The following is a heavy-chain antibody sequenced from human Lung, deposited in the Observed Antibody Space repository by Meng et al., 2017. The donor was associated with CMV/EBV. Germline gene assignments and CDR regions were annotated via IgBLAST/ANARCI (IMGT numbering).Heavy chain of an antibody. CDR2: IRYEGRSK. D-gene: IGHD1-1*01. Sequence: GGSLRLSCTTSGFNFSDYGMHWVRLAPAKGLEWVAFIRYEGRSKLYADSVKGRFTISRDNSKNTLSMEMNSLRAEDTAVYYCAKDDCDITNCWQYYALDVWGQGTTVXVSS. V-gene: IGHV3-30*02. J-gene: IGHJ6*02. CDR3: AKDDCDITNCWQYYALDV. CDR1: GFNFSDYG.